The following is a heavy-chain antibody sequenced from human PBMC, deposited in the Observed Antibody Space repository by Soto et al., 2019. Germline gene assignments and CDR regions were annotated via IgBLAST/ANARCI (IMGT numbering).Heavy chain of an antibody. CDR2: INPSGGST. Sequence: ASVKVSCKASGYTFTSYYMHWVRQAPGQGLEWMGIINPSGGSTSYAQKFQGRVTMTRDTSTSTVYMELSSLRSEDTAVYYCARDGYYDSSGPGGPYAFDIWGQGTMVTVSS. CDR1: GYTFTSYY. D-gene: IGHD3-22*01. CDR3: ARDGYYDSSGPGGPYAFDI. V-gene: IGHV1-46*01. J-gene: IGHJ3*02.